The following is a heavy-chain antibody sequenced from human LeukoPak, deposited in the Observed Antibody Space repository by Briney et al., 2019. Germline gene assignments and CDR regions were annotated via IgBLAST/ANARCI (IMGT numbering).Heavy chain of an antibody. J-gene: IGHJ5*02. CDR1: GGSLINYY. CDR3: AMVLWQSGRPGP. D-gene: IGHD3-10*01. CDR2: IDHTGNT. Sequence: PSETLSLTCANYGGSLINYYWSWIPQPPGKVLEWIGDIDHTGNTNYNPALKSRVGLSIAPSRNQFSLQINSVTASVTAVYYCAMVLWQSGRPGPGDQGSLVIVSS. V-gene: IGHV4-34*01.